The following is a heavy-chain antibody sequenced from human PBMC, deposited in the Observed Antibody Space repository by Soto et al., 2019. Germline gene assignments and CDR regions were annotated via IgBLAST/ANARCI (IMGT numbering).Heavy chain of an antibody. CDR2: IKGDGTST. Sequence: GGSLRLSCAASGFTFSRHWMHWVRQAPGKGPVWVSRIKGDGTSTDYADSVKGRFTIARDNAKNTLYLQMNSLTAEDTAVYYCAREVIAVVGAIRWFDPWGQGTLVTVSS. D-gene: IGHD6-19*01. J-gene: IGHJ5*02. CDR3: AREVIAVVGAIRWFDP. V-gene: IGHV3-74*01. CDR1: GFTFSRHW.